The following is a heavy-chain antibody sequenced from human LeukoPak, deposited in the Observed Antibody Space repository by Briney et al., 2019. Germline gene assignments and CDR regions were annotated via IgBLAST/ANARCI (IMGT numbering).Heavy chain of an antibody. Sequence: PGRSLRLSCAASRFTFGTYAMHWVRQPPGTGLEWVAVIWYDGSNKYYADSVKGRFTISRDNSKNTLYLQMNSLRAEDTAVYYCARGRGSSWPYYFDYWGQGTLVTVSS. CDR1: RFTFGTYA. CDR3: ARGRGSSWPYYFDY. J-gene: IGHJ4*02. D-gene: IGHD6-13*01. V-gene: IGHV3-33*01. CDR2: IWYDGSNK.